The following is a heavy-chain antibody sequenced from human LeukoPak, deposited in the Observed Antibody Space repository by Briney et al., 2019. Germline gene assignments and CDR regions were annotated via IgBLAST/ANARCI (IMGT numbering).Heavy chain of an antibody. J-gene: IGHJ4*02. V-gene: IGHV3-23*01. D-gene: IGHD5-12*01. CDR2: ISGSGSST. Sequence: GGSLRLSCAASGLTFSSHAMSWVRQAPGKGLEWVSAISGSGSSTYYADSVKGRFTISRDNSKNTLYLQMNSLRAEDTAVYYCTTEKGGYVGYWGQGTLVTVSS. CDR3: TTEKGGYVGY. CDR1: GLTFSSHA.